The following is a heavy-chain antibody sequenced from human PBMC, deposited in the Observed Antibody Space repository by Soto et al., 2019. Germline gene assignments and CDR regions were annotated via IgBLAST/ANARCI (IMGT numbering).Heavy chain of an antibody. Sequence: SQTLSLTCAISGDSVSSNSAAWSWIRQSPSRGLEWLGRTFYRSKWYNDYAVSVKGRITINPDTSKNQFSLQLNSVTPEDTAVYYCARDPTLLWFGESEYYYYYGMDVWGQGTTVTVSS. CDR2: TFYRSKWYN. V-gene: IGHV6-1*01. CDR3: ARDPTLLWFGESEYYYYYGMDV. D-gene: IGHD3-10*01. J-gene: IGHJ6*02. CDR1: GDSVSSNSAA.